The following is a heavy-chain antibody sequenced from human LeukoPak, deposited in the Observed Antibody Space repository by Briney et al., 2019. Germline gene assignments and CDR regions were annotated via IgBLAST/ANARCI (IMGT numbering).Heavy chain of an antibody. CDR1: GGSISSYY. V-gene: IGHV4-59*07. D-gene: IGHD3-3*01. CDR3: ARGVPEYYDFWSGYFYYFDY. CDR2: NYYSGST. Sequence: SDALSLTCTVSGGSISSYYWSWIRQPPGKGLECIGYNYYSGSTNYNPSLKSRVTISVDTSKNQFSLKLTSVTAADTAVYYCARGVPEYYDFWSGYFYYFDYWGQGTLVTVSS. J-gene: IGHJ4*02.